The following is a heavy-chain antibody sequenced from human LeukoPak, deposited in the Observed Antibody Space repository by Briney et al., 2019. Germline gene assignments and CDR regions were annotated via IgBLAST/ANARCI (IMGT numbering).Heavy chain of an antibody. CDR1: GFTFSSHA. CDR2: IRYDGSNK. J-gene: IGHJ4*02. Sequence: GGSLRLSCAAPGFTFSSHAMYWVRQAPGKGLEWVAFIRYDGSNKYYADSVKGRFTISRDNSKNTLYLQMNSLRAEDTAVYYCARGGGGSGYDWFDYWGQGTLVTVSS. V-gene: IGHV3-30*02. D-gene: IGHD5-12*01. CDR3: ARGGGGSGYDWFDY.